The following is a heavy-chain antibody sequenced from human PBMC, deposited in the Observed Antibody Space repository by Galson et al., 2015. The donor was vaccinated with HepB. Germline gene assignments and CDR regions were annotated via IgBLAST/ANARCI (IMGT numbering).Heavy chain of an antibody. V-gene: IGHV1-58*01. CDR3: AAEGRRGYPGRNWFDP. CDR1: GFTFTSSA. CDR2: IVVGSGNT. D-gene: IGHD3-10*01. Sequence: SVKVSCKASGFTFTSSAVQWVRQARGQRLEWIGWIVVGSGNTNYAQKFQERVTITRDMSTSTAYMELSSLRSEDTAVYYCAAEGRRGYPGRNWFDPWGQGTLVTVSS. J-gene: IGHJ5*02.